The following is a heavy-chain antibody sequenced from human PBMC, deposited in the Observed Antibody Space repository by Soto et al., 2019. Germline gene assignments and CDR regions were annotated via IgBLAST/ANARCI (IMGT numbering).Heavy chain of an antibody. CDR2: IYWDDDK. CDR1: GFSLTTRGVG. J-gene: IGHJ5*02. CDR3: AHIPNYYQYYWFDP. V-gene: IGHV2-5*02. Sequence: QITLKESGPTLVKPTQTLTLTCTFSGFSLTTRGVGVGWIRQPPGKALECLALIYWDDDKRYSPSLQSRLSNTKDTSKNQVVLTMTNVDPVDTATYYCAHIPNYYQYYWFDPWGQGTLVAVSS. D-gene: IGHD3-10*01.